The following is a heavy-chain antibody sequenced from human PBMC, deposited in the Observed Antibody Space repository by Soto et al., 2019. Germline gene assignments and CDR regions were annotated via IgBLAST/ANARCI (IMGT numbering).Heavy chain of an antibody. J-gene: IGHJ4*02. CDR3: ARAASWEPLRSTPGY. CDR2: IYYSGST. V-gene: IGHV4-30-4*01. Sequence: QVQLQESGPGLVKPSQTLSLTCTVSGGSISSGDYYWSWIRQPPGKGLEWIGYIYYSGSTYYNPSPKSRVTISVDTSKNQFSLKLSSVTAADTAVYYCARAASWEPLRSTPGYWGQGTLVTVSS. D-gene: IGHD1-26*01. CDR1: GGSISSGDYY.